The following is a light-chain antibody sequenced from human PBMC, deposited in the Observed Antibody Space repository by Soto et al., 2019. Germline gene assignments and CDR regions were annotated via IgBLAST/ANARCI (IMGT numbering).Light chain of an antibody. CDR1: QGISTY. J-gene: IGKJ5*01. CDR3: QQLNSDPPIT. CDR2: TAS. V-gene: IGKV1-9*01. Sequence: IPLTQSPSSLSASVGDRVTITCRASQGISTYLAWYQQKPGRAPKLLIYTASTLQSGVPSRFSGRGSGTDFTLTISSLQPEDFATYYCQQLNSDPPITFGHGKRLEI.